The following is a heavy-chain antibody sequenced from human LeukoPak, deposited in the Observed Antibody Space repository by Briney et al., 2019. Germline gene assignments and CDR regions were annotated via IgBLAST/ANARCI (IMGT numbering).Heavy chain of an antibody. Sequence: GASVKVSCKAAGYTFVSHGISWVRLAPGQGLEWMGWISAYNGDTKYAQKFQARVTMTTDTSTSTAYMELRTLRSDDTAVYYCARNVYDFSSENYFDYWGQGTLVTVSS. CDR2: ISAYNGDT. CDR3: ARNVYDFSSENYFDY. D-gene: IGHD6-6*01. CDR1: GYTFVSHG. J-gene: IGHJ4*02. V-gene: IGHV1-18*01.